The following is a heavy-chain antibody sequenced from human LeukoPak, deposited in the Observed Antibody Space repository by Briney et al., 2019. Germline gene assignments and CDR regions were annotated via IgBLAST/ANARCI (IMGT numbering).Heavy chain of an antibody. CDR3: ARDRYCSGGSCYPRRFDY. V-gene: IGHV4-34*01. Sequence: PSETLSLTCAVYGESFSGYYWSWIRQPPGKGLEWIGSIYYSGSTYYNPSLKSRVTISVDTSKNQFSLKLSSVTAADTAVYYCARDRYCSGGSCYPRRFDYWGQGTLVTVSS. CDR2: IYYSGST. J-gene: IGHJ4*02. D-gene: IGHD2-15*01. CDR1: GESFSGYY.